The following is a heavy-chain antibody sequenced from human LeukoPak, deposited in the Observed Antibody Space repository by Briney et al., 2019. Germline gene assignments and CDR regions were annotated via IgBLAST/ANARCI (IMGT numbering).Heavy chain of an antibody. CDR2: ISGSGGST. V-gene: IGHV3-23*01. CDR3: AKDRHAPGRYCSSTSCFPFDS. D-gene: IGHD2-2*01. J-gene: IGHJ5*01. CDR1: GFTFSTYA. Sequence: PGGSLRLSCAASGFTFSTYAMSWVRQAPGKGLEWVSAISGSGGSTYYADSVKGRFTISRDNYKNTLYLQMNSLRAEDTAVYYCAKDRHAPGRYCSSTSCFPFDSWGQGTLVTVSS.